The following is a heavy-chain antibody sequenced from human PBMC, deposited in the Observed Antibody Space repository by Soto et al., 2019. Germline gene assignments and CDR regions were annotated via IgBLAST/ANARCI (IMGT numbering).Heavy chain of an antibody. D-gene: IGHD6-19*01. CDR2: IYYSGST. Sequence: PSETLSLTCTVSGGSISSYYWSWIRQPPGKGLEWIGSIYYSGSTNYNPSLKSRVTISVDTSKNQFSLKLSSVTAADTAVYYCARLFSGWYYFDYWGQGTLVTVSS. J-gene: IGHJ4*02. V-gene: IGHV4-59*08. CDR3: ARLFSGWYYFDY. CDR1: GGSISSYY.